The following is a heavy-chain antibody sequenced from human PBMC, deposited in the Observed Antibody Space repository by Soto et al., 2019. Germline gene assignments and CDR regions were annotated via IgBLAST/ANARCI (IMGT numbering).Heavy chain of an antibody. CDR1: GFIFSNYA. CDR2: ISTSGGTT. J-gene: IGHJ5*02. V-gene: IGHV3-23*01. CDR3: ARDLGSWYGRFDP. Sequence: AGGSLRLSCAASGFIFSNYAMSWVRQAPGKGLEWVSVISTSGGTTLYADTVKGRFTISRDNPKNTLYLQMNSLRADDTAVYYCARDLGSWYGRFDPWGQGTLVTVSS. D-gene: IGHD6-13*01.